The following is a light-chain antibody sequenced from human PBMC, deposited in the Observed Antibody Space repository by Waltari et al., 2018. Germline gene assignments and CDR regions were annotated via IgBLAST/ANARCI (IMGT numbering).Light chain of an antibody. J-gene: IGKJ1*01. V-gene: IGKV3-20*01. CDR3: QHYDTSPWA. CDR1: QTVSSNK. CDR2: GAS. Sequence: DMVLTQSPGTLSLSPGERATLSCRASQTVSSNKLAWYQQNPGQAPRLLMSGASTRAAGVPDRFSGSGSGTDFTLTISRLEPEDFAVYSCQHYDTSPWAFGQGTKVEVK.